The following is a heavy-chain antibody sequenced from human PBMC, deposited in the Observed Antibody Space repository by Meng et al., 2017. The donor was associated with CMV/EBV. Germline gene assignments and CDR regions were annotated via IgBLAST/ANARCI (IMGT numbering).Heavy chain of an antibody. J-gene: IGHJ4*02. V-gene: IGHV3-33*06. CDR2: IWHDGSNK. Sequence: LGPSCAASGFTFSSYGMHWVRQAPGKGLEWVAVIWHDGSNKYYTDSVKGRFTISRDNSKNTLYLQMNSLRAEGTAVYYCAKDRDVFDYWGQGTLVTVSS. D-gene: IGHD3-10*01. CDR1: GFTFSSYG. CDR3: AKDRDVFDY.